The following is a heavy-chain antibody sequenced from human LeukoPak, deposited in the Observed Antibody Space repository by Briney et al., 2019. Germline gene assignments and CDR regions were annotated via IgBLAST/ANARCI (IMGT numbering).Heavy chain of an antibody. J-gene: IGHJ4*02. Sequence: LSETLSLTCTVSGGSISSYYWSWIRQPPGKGLEWIGYIYYSGSTNYNPSLKSRVTISVDTSKNQFSLKLSSVTAADTAVYYCARVPGGWFGELLFDYWGQGTLATVSS. CDR3: ARVPGGWFGELLFDY. CDR2: IYYSGST. V-gene: IGHV4-59*01. CDR1: GGSISSYY. D-gene: IGHD3-10*01.